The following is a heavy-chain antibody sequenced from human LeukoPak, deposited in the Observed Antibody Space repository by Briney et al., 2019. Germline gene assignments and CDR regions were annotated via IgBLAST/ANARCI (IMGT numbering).Heavy chain of an antibody. CDR1: GYTFTSYG. D-gene: IGHD3-10*01. J-gene: IGHJ4*02. Sequence: GASVKVSCKASGYTFTSYGISWVRQAPGQGLEWMGWISAYNGNTNYAQELQGRVTMTTDTSTSTAYMELRSLRSDDTAVYYCARDFARFGELLSHDYWGQGTLVTVSS. CDR3: ARDFARFGELLSHDY. CDR2: ISAYNGNT. V-gene: IGHV1-18*01.